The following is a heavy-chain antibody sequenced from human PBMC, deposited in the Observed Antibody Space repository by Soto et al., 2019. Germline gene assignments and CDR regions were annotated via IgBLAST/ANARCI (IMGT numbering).Heavy chain of an antibody. CDR1: GSTFSTWS. V-gene: IGHV3-48*02. CDR3: ARVHSSGWFKVDF. D-gene: IGHD6-19*01. J-gene: IGHJ4*02. Sequence: EVQLVESGGGLVQPGGSLRLSCAASGSTFSTWSMNWVRQAPGKGLEWVSYISSSSTTYYADSVRGRFAISRDNAKNSLYQQMISLRNEDTAVYYCARVHSSGWFKVDFWGQGTLVSVSS. CDR2: ISSSSTT.